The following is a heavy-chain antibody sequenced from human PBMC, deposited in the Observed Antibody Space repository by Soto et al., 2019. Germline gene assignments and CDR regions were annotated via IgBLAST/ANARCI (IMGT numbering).Heavy chain of an antibody. D-gene: IGHD3-22*01. CDR2: ISGSGGST. Sequence: VGSLRLSCAASGFTFSSYAMSWVRQAPGKGLEWVSAISGSGGSTYYADSVKGRFTISRDNSKNTLYLQMNSLRAEDTAVYYCAKGPQGYYDSSGYYYGPDYWGQGTLVTVSS. V-gene: IGHV3-23*01. CDR1: GFTFSSYA. J-gene: IGHJ4*02. CDR3: AKGPQGYYDSSGYYYGPDY.